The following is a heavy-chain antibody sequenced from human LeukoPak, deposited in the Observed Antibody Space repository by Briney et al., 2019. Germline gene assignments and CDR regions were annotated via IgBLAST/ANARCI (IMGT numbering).Heavy chain of an antibody. Sequence: KPSETLSLTCTVSGGSISSYYWSWIRQPPVKGLEWIGYIYYSGSTNYNPSLKSRVTISVDTSKNQFSLKLSSVTAADTAVYYCARAGDSSGYYLDDALDIWGQGTMVTVSS. CDR2: IYYSGST. CDR1: GGSISSYY. D-gene: IGHD3-22*01. J-gene: IGHJ3*02. V-gene: IGHV4-59*08. CDR3: ARAGDSSGYYLDDALDI.